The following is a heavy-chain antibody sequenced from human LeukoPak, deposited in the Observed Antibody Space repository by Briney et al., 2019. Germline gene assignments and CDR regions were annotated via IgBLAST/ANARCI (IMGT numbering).Heavy chain of an antibody. CDR2: IYSGGST. J-gene: IGHJ6*02. Sequence: GGSLRLSCAASGFTVSSNYMSWVRQAPGKGLEWVSVIYSGGSTYFADSVKGRFTISRDNSKNTLYLQMNSLGAEDTAVYYCARDLSYGSGSEYYYYGMDVWGQGTTVTVSS. V-gene: IGHV3-53*01. CDR1: GFTVSSNY. D-gene: IGHD3-10*01. CDR3: ARDLSYGSGSEYYYYGMDV.